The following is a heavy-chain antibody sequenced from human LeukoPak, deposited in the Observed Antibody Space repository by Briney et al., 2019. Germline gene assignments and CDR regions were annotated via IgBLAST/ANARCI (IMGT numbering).Heavy chain of an antibody. CDR1: GYDFTTYW. D-gene: IGHD3-22*01. CDR3: ARRPESSGPLDF. J-gene: IGHJ4*02. Sequence: GESLKISCKGSGYDFTTYWIGWVRQMPGKGLEWMGFIYPDDSDTRYSPSFQGQVIISADKSISTAYLQWSSLKASDSAMYYCARRPESSGPLDFWGQGTLVTVSS. CDR2: IYPDDSDT. V-gene: IGHV5-51*01.